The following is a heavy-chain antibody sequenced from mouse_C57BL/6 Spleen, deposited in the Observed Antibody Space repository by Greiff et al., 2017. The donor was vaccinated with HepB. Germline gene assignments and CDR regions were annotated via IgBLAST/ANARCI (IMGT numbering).Heavy chain of an antibody. Sequence: VQRVESGAELVRPGTSVKMSCKASGYTFTNYWIGWAKQRPGHGLEWIGDIYPGGGYTNYNEKFKGKATLTADKSSSTAYMQFSSLTSEDSAIYYCARSLYYYERGYFDVWGTGTTVTVSS. V-gene: IGHV1-63*01. CDR3: ARSLYYYERGYFDV. CDR1: GYTFTNYW. CDR2: IYPGGGYT. J-gene: IGHJ1*03. D-gene: IGHD1-1*01.